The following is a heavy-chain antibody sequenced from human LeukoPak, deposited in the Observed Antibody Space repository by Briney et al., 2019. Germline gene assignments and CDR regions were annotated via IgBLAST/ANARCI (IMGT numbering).Heavy chain of an antibody. CDR2: ISSSSSYI. V-gene: IGHV3-21*01. D-gene: IGHD2-2*01. CDR1: GFTFSSYS. Sequence: PGGALRLSCAASGFTFSSYSMNWVRQAPGKGLEWASSISSSSSYIYYADSVKGRFTISRDNAKNSLYLQMNSLRAEDTAVYYCARLTVPAAPGADAFDIWGQGTMVTVSS. J-gene: IGHJ3*02. CDR3: ARLTVPAAPGADAFDI.